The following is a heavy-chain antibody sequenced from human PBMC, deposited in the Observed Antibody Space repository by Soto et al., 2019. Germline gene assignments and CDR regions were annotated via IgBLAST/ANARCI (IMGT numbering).Heavy chain of an antibody. D-gene: IGHD2-21*02. V-gene: IGHV4-30-4*01. CDR3: ASVVVTAIYFDY. CDR2: IYYSGST. Sequence: PSETLSLTCTVSGGSISSGDYYWSWIRQPPGKGLEWIGYIYYSGSTYYNPSLKSRVTISVDTSKNQFSLKLSSVTAADTAVYYCASVVVTAIYFDYWGQGTLVTVSS. CDR1: GGSISSGDYY. J-gene: IGHJ4*02.